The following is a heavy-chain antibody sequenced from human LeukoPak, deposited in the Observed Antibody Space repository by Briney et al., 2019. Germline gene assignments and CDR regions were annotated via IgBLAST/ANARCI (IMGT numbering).Heavy chain of an antibody. Sequence: GSSVRVSCKASGGTFSSYAISWVRQAPGQGLEWMGGIIPIFGTANYAQKFQGRVTITTDESTSTAYMELSSLRSEDTAVYYCARGGNYGGAFDIWGQGTMVTVSS. CDR2: IIPIFGTA. CDR3: ARGGNYGGAFDI. D-gene: IGHD1-7*01. J-gene: IGHJ3*02. V-gene: IGHV1-69*05. CDR1: GGTFSSYA.